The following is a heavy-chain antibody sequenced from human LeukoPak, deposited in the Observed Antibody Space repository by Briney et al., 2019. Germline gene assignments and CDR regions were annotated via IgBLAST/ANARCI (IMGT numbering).Heavy chain of an antibody. CDR1: GFTFSGYG. Sequence: GGSLRLSWAASGFTFSGYGMLWVRQAPGRGLEWVTFIQYDGNNKYYADSVKGRFTVSRDNSKGTLFLHMNSLRPEDPAVYYCSKVPGYSSGNHYFDYWGQGTLVTVSS. CDR2: IQYDGNNK. J-gene: IGHJ4*02. D-gene: IGHD6-19*01. CDR3: SKVPGYSSGNHYFDY. V-gene: IGHV3-30*02.